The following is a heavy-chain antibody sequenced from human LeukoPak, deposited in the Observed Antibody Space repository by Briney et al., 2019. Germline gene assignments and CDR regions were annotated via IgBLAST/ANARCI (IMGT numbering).Heavy chain of an antibody. CDR1: GGSFSGYY. CDR2: INHSGST. CDR3: ARDVLAAQDY. D-gene: IGHD6-6*01. J-gene: IGHJ4*02. Sequence: SETLSLTCAVYGGSFSGYYWSWIRQPPGKGLEWIGEINHSGSTNYNPSLKSRVTIPVDTSKNQFSLKLSSVTAADTAVYYCARDVLAAQDYWGQGTLVTVSS. V-gene: IGHV4-34*01.